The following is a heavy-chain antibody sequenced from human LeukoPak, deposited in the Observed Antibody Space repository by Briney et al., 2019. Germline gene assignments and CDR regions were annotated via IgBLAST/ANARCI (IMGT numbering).Heavy chain of an antibody. V-gene: IGHV3-30*18. J-gene: IGHJ4*02. D-gene: IGHD3-10*01. CDR2: ISYDGSNT. CDR1: GFTLSSYG. Sequence: PGRSLRLSCAASGFTLSSYGMHWVRQAPGKGLEWVAVISYDGSNTYYADSVKGRFTISRDNSKNMLYLQMNSLIAEDTAVYYCAKPYYYGSRSYMDYWGQGTLVTVSS. CDR3: AKPYYYGSRSYMDY.